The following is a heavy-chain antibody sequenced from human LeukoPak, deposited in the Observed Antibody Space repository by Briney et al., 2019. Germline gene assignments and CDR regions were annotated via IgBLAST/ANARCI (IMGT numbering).Heavy chain of an antibody. Sequence: ASVKVSCKASGYTFTGYYMHWVRQAPGQGLEWMGWINPNSGGTNYAQKFQGRVTMTRDTSISTAYMELSRLRSDDTAVYYCAGVRDGYNSASFDYWGRGTLVTVSS. CDR1: GYTFTGYY. D-gene: IGHD5-12*01. J-gene: IGHJ4*02. CDR2: INPNSGGT. CDR3: AGVRDGYNSASFDY. V-gene: IGHV1-2*02.